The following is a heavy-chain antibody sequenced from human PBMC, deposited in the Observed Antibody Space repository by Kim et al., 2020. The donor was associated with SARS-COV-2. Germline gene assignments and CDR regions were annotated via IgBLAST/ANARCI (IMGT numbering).Heavy chain of an antibody. CDR3: VKGRFEAICYFDY. Sequence: YAQRFQGRFTMTTDTSSSTVYMDLNSLRSEETAVYYCVKGRFEAICYFDYWGQGTRVTVSS. V-gene: IGHV1-46*01. J-gene: IGHJ4*02. D-gene: IGHD2-2*02.